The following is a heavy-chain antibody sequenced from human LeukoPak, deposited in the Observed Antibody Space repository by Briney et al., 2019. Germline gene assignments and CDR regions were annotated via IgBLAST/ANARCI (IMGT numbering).Heavy chain of an antibody. Sequence: GRSLRLSCAASGFPFSSYGMHWVRQAPGKGLEWVAVISYDGSNKYYEDSVKGRFTISRDNSKNTLYLQMSNLRAEDTAVYFCARGGGLDVWGQGATVTVSS. J-gene: IGHJ6*02. CDR3: ARGGGLDV. CDR1: GFPFSSYG. CDR2: ISYDGSNK. V-gene: IGHV3-30*03. D-gene: IGHD3-16*01.